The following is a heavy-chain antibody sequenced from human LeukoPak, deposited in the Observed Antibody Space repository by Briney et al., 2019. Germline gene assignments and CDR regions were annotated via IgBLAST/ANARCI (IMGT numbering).Heavy chain of an antibody. Sequence: GGSLRLSCAASGFMFSRYGMHWVRQAPGKGLEWVAIIWYDGSKKYYADSVKGRFTISRDNSKNTLFLQMNSLRAEDTAVYYCATVYSGFADDTFDIWGQGTMVAVSS. V-gene: IGHV3-33*01. D-gene: IGHD5-12*01. CDR2: IWYDGSKK. CDR3: ATVYSGFADDTFDI. J-gene: IGHJ3*02. CDR1: GFMFSRYG.